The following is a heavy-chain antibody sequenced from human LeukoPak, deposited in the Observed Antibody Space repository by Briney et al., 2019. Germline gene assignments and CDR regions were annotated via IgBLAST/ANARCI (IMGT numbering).Heavy chain of an antibody. D-gene: IGHD1-1*01. CDR1: GYTFANYY. Sequence: ASVKVSCKASGYTFANYYMHWVRQAPGQGLEWMGMINPSGGRTTYAQKFQGRVTMTRDTSTSTLYMELSSLRSEDTAVYYCARGMETEADYWGQGTLVTVSS. CDR2: INPSGGRT. J-gene: IGHJ4*02. CDR3: ARGMETEADY. V-gene: IGHV1-46*01.